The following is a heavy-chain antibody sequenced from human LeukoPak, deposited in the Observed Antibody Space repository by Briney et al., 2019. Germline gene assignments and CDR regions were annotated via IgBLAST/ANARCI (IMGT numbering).Heavy chain of an antibody. V-gene: IGHV1-3*01. CDR3: ARDRDYYDSSGSDY. D-gene: IGHD3-22*01. CDR2: INAGNGNT. J-gene: IGHJ4*02. Sequence: GASVKVSCKASGYTFTSYAMHWVRQAPGQRLEWMGWINAGNGNTKYSQKFQGRVTITRDTSASTAYMELSSLRSEDTAVYYCARDRDYYDSSGSDYWGQGTLVTVSS. CDR1: GYTFTSYA.